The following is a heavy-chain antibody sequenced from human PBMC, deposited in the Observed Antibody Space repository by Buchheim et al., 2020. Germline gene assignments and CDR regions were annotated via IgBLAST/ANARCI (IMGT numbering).Heavy chain of an antibody. V-gene: IGHV4-31*03. CDR2: IYYSGRT. Sequence: QVQLQESGPGLVKPSQTLSLTCTVSGGSISSGSYYWSWIRQHPGKGLEWIGYIYYSGRTYYNQSLKSRVTILVDTSQNQFYLKLSSVTAADTAVYYCARVGAITGKQKADYWGQGTL. CDR3: ARVGAITGKQKADY. CDR1: GGSISSGSYY. D-gene: IGHD1-20*01. J-gene: IGHJ4*02.